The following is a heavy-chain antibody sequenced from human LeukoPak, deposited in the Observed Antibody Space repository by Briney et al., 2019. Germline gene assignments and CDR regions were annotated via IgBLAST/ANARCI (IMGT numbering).Heavy chain of an antibody. J-gene: IGHJ4*02. CDR2: INPNSGGT. D-gene: IGHD6-6*01. CDR3: ARSSSASRDDY. CDR1: GYTFTGYY. V-gene: IGHV1-2*06. Sequence: ASVKVSCKASGYTFTGYYMHWVRQAPGQGLEWMGRINPNSGGTNYAQKFQGRVTMTRDTSISAAYMELSRLRSDDTAAYYCARSSSASRDDYWGQGTLVTVSS.